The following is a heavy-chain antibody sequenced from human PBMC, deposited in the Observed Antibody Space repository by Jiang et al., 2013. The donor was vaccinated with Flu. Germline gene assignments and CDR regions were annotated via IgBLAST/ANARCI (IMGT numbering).Heavy chain of an antibody. CDR3: ARLRVDGAKRTFDY. J-gene: IGHJ4*02. CDR2: ISYSGNT. V-gene: IGHV4-31*11. D-gene: IGHD3-3*01. CDR1: GVSVTSGRFY. Sequence: PGLVKPSQTLSLTCAVSGVSVTSGRFYWSWLRQHPEKGLEWIGYISYSGNTYYTPSLERRVSISLDTSKNEFSLRLSSVTAADTAVYYCARLRVDGAKRTFDYWGQGTLVTVSS.